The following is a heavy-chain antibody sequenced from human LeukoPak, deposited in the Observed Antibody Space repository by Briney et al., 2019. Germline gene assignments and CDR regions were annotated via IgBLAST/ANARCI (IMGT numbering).Heavy chain of an antibody. CDR1: GGSISSGGYY. J-gene: IGHJ3*02. CDR2: IYYSGST. Sequence: SETLSLTCTVSGGSISSGGYYWSWIRQHPGKGLEWIGYIYYSGSTYYNPSLKSRVTISVDTSKNQFSLKLSSVTAADTAVYYCASMHPRADAFDIWGQGTMVTVSS. CDR3: ASMHPRADAFDI. V-gene: IGHV4-31*03. D-gene: IGHD2-2*01.